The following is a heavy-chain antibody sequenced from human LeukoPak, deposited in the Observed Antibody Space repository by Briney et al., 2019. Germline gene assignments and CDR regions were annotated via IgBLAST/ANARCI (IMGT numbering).Heavy chain of an antibody. CDR3: ARGPRNDP. CDR2: VHPDSGNT. V-gene: IGHV1-8*01. Sequence: ASVKVSCKTSGYPFSTCEINWVRQAAGQGLEWLGWVHPDSGNTDYAQKFRGRVTMSRDTSTSTAYMELSGLRLDDTAVYFCARGPRNDPWGPGTLVTVSS. CDR1: GYPFSTCE. J-gene: IGHJ5*02.